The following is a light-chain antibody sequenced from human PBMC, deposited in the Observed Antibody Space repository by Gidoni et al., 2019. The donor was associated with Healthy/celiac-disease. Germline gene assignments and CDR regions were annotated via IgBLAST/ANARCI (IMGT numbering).Light chain of an antibody. CDR1: QSVSSY. V-gene: IGKV3-11*01. CDR2: DAS. CDR3: QQRSNWPVYT. Sequence: EIVLTQSPATLSLSPGERATLSCRASQSVSSYLAWYQQKPGQAPRLLIYDASNRATGIPARFSGSGSGTDFPLTISSLEPEDVAVYYGQQRSNWPVYTFGQGTKLEIK. J-gene: IGKJ2*01.